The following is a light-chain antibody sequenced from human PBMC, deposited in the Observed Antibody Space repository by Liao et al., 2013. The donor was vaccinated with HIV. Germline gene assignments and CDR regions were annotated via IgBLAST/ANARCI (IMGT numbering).Light chain of an antibody. CDR3: QAWDTFNLV. J-gene: IGLJ3*02. CDR2: QDN. CDR1: KLGDKY. Sequence: SYELTQPPSVSVSPGQTASITCSGDKLGDKYASWYQQRPGQSPVLVIYQDNKRPSGIPERFSGSNSENTATLTISGTQPMDEADYYCQAWDTFNLVFGGGTKLTVL. V-gene: IGLV3-1*01.